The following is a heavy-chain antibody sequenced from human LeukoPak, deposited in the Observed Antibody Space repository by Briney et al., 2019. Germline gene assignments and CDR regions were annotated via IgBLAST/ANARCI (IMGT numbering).Heavy chain of an antibody. CDR1: GASIRNSTYY. D-gene: IGHD1-26*01. J-gene: IGHJ2*01. Sequence: SETLSLTCTVSGASIRNSTYYWGWIRQPPGKGLEWIGSLYYSGSTYYSPSLENRVTISLDTSKNQFSLKLSSVTAADTAVYYCAREVPWVWNFDLWGRGTLVTVSS. CDR3: AREVPWVWNFDL. V-gene: IGHV4-39*02. CDR2: LYYSGST.